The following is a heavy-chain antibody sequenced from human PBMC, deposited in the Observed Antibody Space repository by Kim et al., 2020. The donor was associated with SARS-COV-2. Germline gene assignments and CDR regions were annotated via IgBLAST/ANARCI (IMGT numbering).Heavy chain of an antibody. V-gene: IGHV3-74*01. CDR1: GFTLSSYW. CDR2: INTDGSNI. CDR3: ARSNHLDDY. J-gene: IGHJ4*02. Sequence: GGSRRLSCAASGFTLSSYWMHWVRQAPGKGLVWVSRINTDGSNINYADSVKGRFTISRDNAKNTLYLQMNSLRVDDTAVYYCARSNHLDDYWGQGTLVTVSS. D-gene: IGHD1-1*01.